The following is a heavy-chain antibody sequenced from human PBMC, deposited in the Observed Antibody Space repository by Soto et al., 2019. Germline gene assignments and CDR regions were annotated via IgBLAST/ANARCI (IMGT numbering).Heavy chain of an antibody. D-gene: IGHD4-17*01. V-gene: IGHV4-34*01. CDR3: ARGPRVQYGDQRRNYFDY. J-gene: IGHJ4*02. Sequence: QVQLQQWGAGLLKPSETLSLTCAVYGGSFSGYYWSWIRQPPGKGLEWIGEINHSGSTNYNPSLKSRVTISVDTSKNQFSLKLSSVTAADTAVYYCARGPRVQYGDQRRNYFDYWGQGTLVTVSS. CDR2: INHSGST. CDR1: GGSFSGYY.